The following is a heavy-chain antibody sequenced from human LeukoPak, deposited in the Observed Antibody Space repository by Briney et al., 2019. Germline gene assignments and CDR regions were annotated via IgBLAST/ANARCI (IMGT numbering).Heavy chain of an antibody. J-gene: IGHJ4*02. CDR3: ARLPTVTTTWGYYFDY. D-gene: IGHD4-17*01. V-gene: IGHV5-51*01. Sequence: GESLKISCKVSGYSFTSYWIGWARQMPGKGLEWMGIIYPGDSDTRYSPSFQGQVTISADKSISTAYLQWSSLKASDTAMYYCARLPTVTTTWGYYFDYWGQGTLVTVSS. CDR2: IYPGDSDT. CDR1: GYSFTSYW.